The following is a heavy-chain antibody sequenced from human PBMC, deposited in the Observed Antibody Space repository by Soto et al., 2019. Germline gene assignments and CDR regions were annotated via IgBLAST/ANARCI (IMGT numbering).Heavy chain of an antibody. CDR3: ARDQGFYHDTLGYYLH. J-gene: IGHJ4*02. D-gene: IGHD3-22*01. Sequence: GGSLRLSCAASGFTVSSNYMSWVRQAPGKGLEWVSVIFDGGSTYYADSVKGRFTISRDNSKNTLYLQMNSLRPEDTAMYYCARDQGFYHDTLGYYLHWGPGTLVTVSS. CDR2: IFDGGST. CDR1: GFTVSSNY. V-gene: IGHV3-66*02.